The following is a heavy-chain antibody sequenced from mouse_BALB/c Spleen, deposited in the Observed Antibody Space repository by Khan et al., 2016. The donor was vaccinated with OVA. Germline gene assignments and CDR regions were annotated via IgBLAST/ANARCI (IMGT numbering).Heavy chain of an antibody. D-gene: IGHD2-5*01. V-gene: IGHV2-9*02. Sequence: QVQLKETGPGLVAPSQSLSITCTVSGFSLTSYGVHWVRQPPGKGLEWLGVIWAGGSTNYNSALMYRLSTSNANSTSHASLQMNSLQTGDTAMYYCARCYSSYYYTVDYWGQGTSVTVSA. J-gene: IGHJ4*01. CDR3: ARCYSSYYYTVDY. CDR1: GFSLTSYG. CDR2: IWAGGST.